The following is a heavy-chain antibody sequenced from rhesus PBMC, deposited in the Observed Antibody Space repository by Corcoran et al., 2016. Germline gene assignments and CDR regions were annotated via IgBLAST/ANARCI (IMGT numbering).Heavy chain of an antibody. CDR2: IRNKVKWVTA. J-gene: IGHJ4*01. CDR1: GFTFSDYY. D-gene: IGHD5-24*01. V-gene: IGHV3-116*02. CDR3: ASGGYSVFGIDY. Sequence: EVRLVESGGGLVQPGGSLRLSCAASGFTFSDYYMSWVRQAPGKGPAWVGFIRNKVKWVTAEFAASVKGRFTISRDDSKSIASLQMNSLKTEDTAVYYCASGGYSVFGIDYWGQGVLVTVSS.